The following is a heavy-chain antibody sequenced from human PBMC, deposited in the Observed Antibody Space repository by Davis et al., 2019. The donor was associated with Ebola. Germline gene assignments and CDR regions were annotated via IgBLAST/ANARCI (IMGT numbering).Heavy chain of an antibody. V-gene: IGHV3-30*02. J-gene: IGHJ4*02. CDR1: TFTFSNYG. Sequence: PGGSLRLSCAASTFTFSNYGMHWVRQAPGKGLEWVAFIRYDRSNEYYADSVKGRFTISRDNSKNTLYLQMNSLRAEDTAVYYCAKIGFSCSGGRCYSESFSDYWGQGTLVTVSS. CDR2: IRYDRSNE. D-gene: IGHD2-15*01. CDR3: AKIGFSCSGGRCYSESFSDY.